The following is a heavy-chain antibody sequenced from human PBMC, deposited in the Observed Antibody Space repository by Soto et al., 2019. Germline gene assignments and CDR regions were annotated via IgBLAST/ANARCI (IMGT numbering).Heavy chain of an antibody. V-gene: IGHV3-74*03. CDR1: GFTFSSYW. D-gene: IGHD1-1*01. Sequence: PGGSLRLSCAASGFTFSSYWMHWVRRAPGEGLVWVSYIKPDGSRTKDADSVKGRFTISRDNARNTLYLRMNSLRAEDTAVYYCARDNNWSYDSWGRGTLVTVSS. J-gene: IGHJ4*02. CDR3: ARDNNWSYDS. CDR2: IKPDGSRT.